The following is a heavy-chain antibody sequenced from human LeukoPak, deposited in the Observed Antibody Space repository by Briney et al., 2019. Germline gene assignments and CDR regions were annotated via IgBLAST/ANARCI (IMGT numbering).Heavy chain of an antibody. CDR2: IYYSGST. V-gene: IGHV4-59*12. CDR3: ARGASGYYQPHDAFDI. Sequence: SETLSLTCTVSGGSISGYYWSWIRQPPGKGLEWIGFIYYSGSTSYNPSLKSRVTISVDKSKSQFSLKLSSVTAADTAVYYCARGASGYYQPHDAFDIWGQGTMVTVSS. D-gene: IGHD3-3*01. CDR1: GGSISGYY. J-gene: IGHJ3*02.